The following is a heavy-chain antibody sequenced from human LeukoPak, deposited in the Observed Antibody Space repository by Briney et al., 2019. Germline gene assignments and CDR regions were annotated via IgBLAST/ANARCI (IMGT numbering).Heavy chain of an antibody. Sequence: GGSLRLSCAASEFTFGSYWMSWVRQAPGKGLEWVANIKQDGSEKYYVDSVKGRFTISSDNAKNSLYLQMNSLRAEDTAVYYCARGEIWGQGTMVTVSS. CDR1: EFTFGSYW. J-gene: IGHJ3*02. CDR2: IKQDGSEK. CDR3: ARGEI. V-gene: IGHV3-7*01.